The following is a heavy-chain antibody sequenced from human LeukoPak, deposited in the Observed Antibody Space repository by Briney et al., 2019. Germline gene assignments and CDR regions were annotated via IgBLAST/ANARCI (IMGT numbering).Heavy chain of an antibody. V-gene: IGHV4-39*07. J-gene: IGHJ3*02. CDR1: GGSISSSSYY. Sequence: SSETLSLTCTVSGGSISSSSYYWGWIRQPPGKGLEWIGSIYYSGSTYYNPSLKSRVTISVDTSKNQFSLKLSSVTAADTAVYYCARDRDSSGYPGVFDIWGQGTMVTVSS. CDR2: IYYSGST. CDR3: ARDRDSSGYPGVFDI. D-gene: IGHD3-22*01.